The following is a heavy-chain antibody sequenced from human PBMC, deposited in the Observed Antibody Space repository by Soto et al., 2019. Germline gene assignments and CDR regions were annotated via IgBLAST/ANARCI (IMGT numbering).Heavy chain of an antibody. CDR3: ARDPEKYRGSDLGIDY. Sequence: PGGSLRLSCASSGFTVSSNYMSCVRQAPGKGLEWVSVIYSGGSTYYADSVKGRFTISRDNAKNSLYLQMNSLRTEDTAVYYCARDPEKYRGSDLGIDYWGQGTLVTVSS. D-gene: IGHD5-12*01. J-gene: IGHJ4*02. V-gene: IGHV3-53*01. CDR1: GFTVSSNY. CDR2: IYSGGST.